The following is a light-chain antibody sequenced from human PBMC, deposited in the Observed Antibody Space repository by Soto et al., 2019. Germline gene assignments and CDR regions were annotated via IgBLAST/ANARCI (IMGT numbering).Light chain of an antibody. Sequence: EIVMTQSPATLSVSPGERATLSCRASQSVSSNLAWYQQKPGQAPRRLIYCASTRATGIPARFSGSGSGTDFTLTISRLESEDFAVYYCQEYNNWPSLTFGGGTKVEIK. V-gene: IGKV3-15*01. CDR3: QEYNNWPSLT. J-gene: IGKJ4*01. CDR1: QSVSSN. CDR2: CAS.